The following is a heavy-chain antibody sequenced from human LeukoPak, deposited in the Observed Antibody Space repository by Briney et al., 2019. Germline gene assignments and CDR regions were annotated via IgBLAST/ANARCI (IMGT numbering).Heavy chain of an antibody. D-gene: IGHD3-22*01. Sequence: SGPTLVNPTQTLTLTCTFSGFSLSTRGVGVGWIRHPPGKALEWLEPIYWDDDKRYSPSLKSRLTITKDTSKNQVVLTGTNMDPVDAATCYCAHRGGFDSSGRYFAFGGQGTLVTVSS. V-gene: IGHV2-5*02. CDR2: IYWDDDK. J-gene: IGHJ4*02. CDR1: GFSLSTRGVG. CDR3: AHRGGFDSSGRYFAF.